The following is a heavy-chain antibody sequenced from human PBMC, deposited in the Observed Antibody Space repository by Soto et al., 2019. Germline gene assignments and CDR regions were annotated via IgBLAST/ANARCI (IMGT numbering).Heavy chain of an antibody. V-gene: IGHV3-30*18. CDR3: AKDRGRFLEWLLWYYGMDV. J-gene: IGHJ6*02. D-gene: IGHD3-3*01. Sequence: ESGGGVVQPGRSLRLSCAASGFTFSSYGMHWVRQAPGKGLEWVAVISYDGSNKYYADSVKGRFTISRDNSKNTLYLQMNSLRAEDTAVYYCAKDRGRFLEWLLWYYGMDVWGQGTTVTVSS. CDR2: ISYDGSNK. CDR1: GFTFSSYG.